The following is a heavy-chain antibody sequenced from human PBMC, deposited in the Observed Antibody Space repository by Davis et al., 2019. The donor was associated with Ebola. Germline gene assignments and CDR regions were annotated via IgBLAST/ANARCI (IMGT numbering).Heavy chain of an antibody. CDR2: FAHSGSS. CDR3: ARGVPIAAAGGYYYYYGMDV. D-gene: IGHD6-13*01. CDR1: GGSLSGYS. Sequence: SETLSLTCNVSGGSLSGYSWSWIRQSPGKGLEWIGEFAHSGSSNYNPSLKSRVSILGDTSKNQFSLKLSSVTAADTAVYYCARGVPIAAAGGYYYYYGMDVWGQGTTVTVSS. J-gene: IGHJ6*02. V-gene: IGHV4-34*01.